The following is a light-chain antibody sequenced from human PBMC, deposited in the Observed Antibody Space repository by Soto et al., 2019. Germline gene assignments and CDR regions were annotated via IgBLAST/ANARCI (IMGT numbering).Light chain of an antibody. J-gene: IGKJ4*01. CDR3: RQRSDWPST. CDR1: QTVSSY. CDR2: DAS. V-gene: IGKV3-11*01. Sequence: EIVLTQSPATLSLSPGDRATLSCRASQTVSSYLAWYQQKPGQAPRLLIYDASSRGTGIPARFSGSGSGTDFTLTITSLEPEDFAVYYCRQRSDWPSTFGGGTKVEIK.